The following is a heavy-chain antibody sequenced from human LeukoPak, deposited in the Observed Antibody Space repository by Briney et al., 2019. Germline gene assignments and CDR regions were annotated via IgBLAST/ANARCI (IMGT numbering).Heavy chain of an antibody. Sequence: GGSLRLSCAASGFTFSSYWVHWVRQAPGKGLVWVSRINSDGSSTSYADSVKGRFTISRDNAKNTLYLQMNSLRAEDTAVYYCARRGFNYGMDVWGQGTTVTVSS. J-gene: IGHJ6*02. V-gene: IGHV3-74*01. CDR3: ARRGFNYGMDV. D-gene: IGHD3-10*01. CDR1: GFTFSSYW. CDR2: INSDGSST.